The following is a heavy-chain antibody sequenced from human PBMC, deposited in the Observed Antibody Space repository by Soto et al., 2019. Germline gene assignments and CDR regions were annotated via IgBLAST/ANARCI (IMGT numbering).Heavy chain of an antibody. V-gene: IGHV3-23*01. Sequence: EVQLLESGGGLVQPGGSLRLSCAASGFTFISYAMSWVRQAPGKGLEWVSAISGSGGSAYYADSVKGRFTISRDNSKNALYLQMNSLRAEDTAVYYCAKDRLYCSSTSCYRAFDIWGQGTMVTVSS. CDR3: AKDRLYCSSTSCYRAFDI. CDR2: ISGSGGSA. D-gene: IGHD2-2*01. J-gene: IGHJ3*02. CDR1: GFTFISYA.